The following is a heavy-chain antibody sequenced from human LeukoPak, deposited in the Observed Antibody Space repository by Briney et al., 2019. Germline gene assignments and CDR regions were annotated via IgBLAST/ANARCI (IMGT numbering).Heavy chain of an antibody. Sequence: GESLKISCKGSGYSFISYWIGWVRQMPGKGLEWMGIIYPDDSDTNYSPSFQGHVAISVDKSISTAYLQWSSLKASDTAMYYCARQGIVVADSFDPWGQGTLVTVSS. CDR2: IYPDDSDT. CDR3: ARQGIVVADSFDP. V-gene: IGHV5-51*01. D-gene: IGHD6-19*01. J-gene: IGHJ5*02. CDR1: GYSFISYW.